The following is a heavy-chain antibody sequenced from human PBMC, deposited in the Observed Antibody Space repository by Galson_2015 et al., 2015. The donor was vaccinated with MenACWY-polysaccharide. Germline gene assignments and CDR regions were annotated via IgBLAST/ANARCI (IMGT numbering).Heavy chain of an antibody. J-gene: IGHJ4*02. CDR2: ISGNGDNT. CDR1: GFTFNNFA. CDR3: ARAGISVVVPTARFSPAPDY. V-gene: IGHV3-23*01. D-gene: IGHD5/OR15-5a*01. Sequence: SLRLSCAASGFTFNNFAMSWVRQAPGKGLEWVSAISGNGDNTYYADSVRGRFTISRDTSRNTLYLQMRSLRADDTALYYCARAGISVVVPTARFSPAPDYWGQGTLVTVSS.